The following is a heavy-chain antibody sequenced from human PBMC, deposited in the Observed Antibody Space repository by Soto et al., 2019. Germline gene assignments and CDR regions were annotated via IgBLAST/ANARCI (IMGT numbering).Heavy chain of an antibody. Sequence: SETLSLTCTVSGGSISSSSYYWGWIRQPPGKGLEWIGSIYYSGSTYYNPSLKSRVTISVDTSKNQFSLKLSSVTAADTAVYHRSKINNIFGVTPEHLGQGTLVTVSS. J-gene: IGHJ4*02. CDR3: SKINNIFGVTPEH. CDR2: IYYSGST. CDR1: GGSISSSSYY. D-gene: IGHD3-3*02. V-gene: IGHV4-39*01.